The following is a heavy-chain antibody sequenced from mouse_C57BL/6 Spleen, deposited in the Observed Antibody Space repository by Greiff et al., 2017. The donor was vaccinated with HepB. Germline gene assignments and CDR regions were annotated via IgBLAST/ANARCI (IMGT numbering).Heavy chain of an antibody. J-gene: IGHJ2*01. D-gene: IGHD4-1*01. Sequence: QVQLQQSGAELVKPGASVKISCKASGYAFSSYWMNWVKQRPGKGLEWIGQIYPGDGDTNYNGKFKGKATLTADKSSSTAYMQLSSLTSEDSAVYFCARGNWDREDFDYWGQGTTLTVSS. V-gene: IGHV1-80*01. CDR1: GYAFSSYW. CDR3: ARGNWDREDFDY. CDR2: IYPGDGDT.